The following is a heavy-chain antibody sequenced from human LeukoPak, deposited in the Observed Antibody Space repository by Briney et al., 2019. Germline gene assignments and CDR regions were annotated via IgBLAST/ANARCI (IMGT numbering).Heavy chain of an antibody. Sequence: GGSLRLSCAASGFTFSSYAMSWVRQAPGKGLEWVSAISGSGGSTYYADSVKGRFTISRDNSKNTLYLQMNSLRAEDTAVYYCAKDQRYCGGDCYSSFDYWGQGTLATVSS. J-gene: IGHJ4*02. CDR3: AKDQRYCGGDCYSSFDY. CDR1: GFTFSSYA. CDR2: ISGSGGST. V-gene: IGHV3-23*01. D-gene: IGHD2-21*02.